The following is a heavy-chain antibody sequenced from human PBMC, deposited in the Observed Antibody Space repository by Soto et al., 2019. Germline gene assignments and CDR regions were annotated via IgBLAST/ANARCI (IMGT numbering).Heavy chain of an antibody. V-gene: IGHV3-33*01. CDR2: IWYDGSNK. Sequence: QVQLVESGGGVVQPGRSLRLSCAASGFTFSSYGMHWVRQAPGKGLEWVAVIWYDGSNKYYADSVKGRFTISRDNSKNTLYLQMYSLRAEDTAVDYCVRDVNNWNDSPDYWGQGTLVTFSS. CDR1: GFTFSSYG. D-gene: IGHD1-20*01. J-gene: IGHJ4*02. CDR3: VRDVNNWNDSPDY.